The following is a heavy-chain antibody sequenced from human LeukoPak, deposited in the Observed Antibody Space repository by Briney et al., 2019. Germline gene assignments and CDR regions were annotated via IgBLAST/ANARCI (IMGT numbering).Heavy chain of an antibody. J-gene: IGHJ4*02. CDR3: ARGYCSSTSCSDDY. CDR2: IKQDGSEK. Sequence: GGSLRLSCAASGFTFSSYWMSWVRQAPGKGLEWVANIKQDGSEKYYVDSVKGRFTISRDNAKNSLYLQMSSLRAEDTAVYYCARGYCSSTSCSDDYWGQGTLVTVSS. D-gene: IGHD2-2*01. CDR1: GFTFSSYW. V-gene: IGHV3-7*01.